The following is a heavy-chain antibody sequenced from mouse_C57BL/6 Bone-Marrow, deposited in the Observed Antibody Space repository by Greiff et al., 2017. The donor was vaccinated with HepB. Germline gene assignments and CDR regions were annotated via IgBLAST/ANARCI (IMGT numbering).Heavy chain of an antibody. Sequence: VQLVESGAELVKPGASVKISCKASGYAFSSYWMNWVKQRPGKGLEWIGQIYPGDGDTNYNGKFKGKATLTADKSSSTAYMQLSSLTSEDSAVYFCARSGILLRNYFDYWGQGTTLTVSS. CDR3: ARSGILLRNYFDY. D-gene: IGHD1-1*01. CDR2: IYPGDGDT. V-gene: IGHV1-80*01. J-gene: IGHJ2*01. CDR1: GYAFSSYW.